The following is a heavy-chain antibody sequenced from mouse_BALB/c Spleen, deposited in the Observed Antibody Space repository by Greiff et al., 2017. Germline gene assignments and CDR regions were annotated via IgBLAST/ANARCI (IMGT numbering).Heavy chain of an antibody. CDR1: GFTFSSYA. V-gene: IGHV5-6-5*01. J-gene: IGHJ2*01. Sequence: EVNVVESGGGLVKPGGSLKLSCAASGFTFSSYAMSWVRQTPEKRLEWVASISSGGSTYYPDSVKGRFTISRDNARNILYLQMSSLRSEDTAMYYCARGGIRYYFDYWGQGTTLTVSS. CDR3: ARGGIRYYFDY. CDR2: ISSGGST.